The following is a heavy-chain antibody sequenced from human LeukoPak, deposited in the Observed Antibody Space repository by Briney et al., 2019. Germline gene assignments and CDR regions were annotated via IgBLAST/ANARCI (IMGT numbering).Heavy chain of an antibody. CDR2: FDPEDGET. CDR1: GYTLTELS. CDR3: ARQRKTNNWFDP. V-gene: IGHV1-24*01. J-gene: IGHJ5*02. Sequence: ASVKVSCKVSGYTLTELSMHWVRQAPGKGLEWMGGFDPEDGETIYAQKFRGRVTMTEDTSTDTAYMELSSLRSEDTAVYYCARQRKTNNWFDPWGQGTLVTVSS.